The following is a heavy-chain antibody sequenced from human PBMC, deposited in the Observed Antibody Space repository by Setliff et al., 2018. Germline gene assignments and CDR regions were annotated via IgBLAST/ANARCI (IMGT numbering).Heavy chain of an antibody. Sequence: ETLSLSCAASGFTFSSYIMNWVRQAPGKGLEWVSSISSSSSYIYYADSVKGRFTISRDNAKNSLYLQMNSLRAEDTAVYYCARDHIYSSSWTRDDAFDIWGQGTMVTVSS. V-gene: IGHV3-21*01. CDR3: ARDHIYSSSWTRDDAFDI. J-gene: IGHJ3*02. D-gene: IGHD6-13*01. CDR2: ISSSSSYI. CDR1: GFTFSSYI.